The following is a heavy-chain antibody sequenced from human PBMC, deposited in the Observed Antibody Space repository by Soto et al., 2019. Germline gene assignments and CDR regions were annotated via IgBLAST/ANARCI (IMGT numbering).Heavy chain of an antibody. CDR2: ISWNSGST. CDR1: GFTFDDYA. J-gene: IGHJ3*01. V-gene: IGHV3-9*01. Sequence: GRSLRLSCAASGFTFDDYAMHWVRQAPGKGLEWVSGISWNSGSTTYADSVKGRFTISRDNAKNTLYLQMNSLRAEDTAVYYCARGDKGGFDLWGQGTTVTVSS. D-gene: IGHD2-21*02. CDR3: ARGDKGGFDL.